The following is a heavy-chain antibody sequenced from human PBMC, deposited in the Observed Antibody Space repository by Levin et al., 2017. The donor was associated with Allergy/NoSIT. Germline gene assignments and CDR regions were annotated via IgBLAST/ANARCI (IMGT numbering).Heavy chain of an antibody. J-gene: IGHJ4*02. CDR2: INNDGSST. CDR3: TRSAIVGATVFDY. CDR1: GFTFSSYW. D-gene: IGHD1-26*01. Sequence: SCAASGFTFSSYWMHWVRQAPGKGLVWVSRINNDGSSTTYADSVKGRFTISRDNAENTVYLQMNSLRAEDTAVYYCTRSAIVGATVFDYWGQGTLVTVSS. V-gene: IGHV3-74*01.